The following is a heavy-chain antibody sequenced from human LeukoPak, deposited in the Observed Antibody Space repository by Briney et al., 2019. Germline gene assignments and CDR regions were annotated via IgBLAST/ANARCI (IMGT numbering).Heavy chain of an antibody. Sequence: GGSLRLSCAASGFTFSSYWMHWVRQAPGKGLVWVSRINSDGSSTSYADSVKGRLTISRDNAKNTLYLQMNSLGVEDTAVYYCARGDGYAQRDWGQGTLVTVSS. CDR3: ARGDGYAQRD. J-gene: IGHJ4*02. D-gene: IGHD5-12*01. CDR2: INSDGSST. V-gene: IGHV3-74*01. CDR1: GFTFSSYW.